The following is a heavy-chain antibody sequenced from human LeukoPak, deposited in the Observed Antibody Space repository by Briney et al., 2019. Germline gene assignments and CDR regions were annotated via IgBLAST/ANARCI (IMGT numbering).Heavy chain of an antibody. CDR3: AKRYCSGGYCYWGYAFDY. Sequence: GGSLRLSCAASGFSFGTYAMSWVRQAPGKGLEWVSTIINSGDRTYYADSVQGRFTISRDNSKNTLYLQTSGLRAEDTAVYYCAKRYCSGGYCYWGYAFDYWGQGTLVTVSS. D-gene: IGHD2-15*01. CDR2: IINSGDRT. V-gene: IGHV3-23*01. CDR1: GFSFGTYA. J-gene: IGHJ4*02.